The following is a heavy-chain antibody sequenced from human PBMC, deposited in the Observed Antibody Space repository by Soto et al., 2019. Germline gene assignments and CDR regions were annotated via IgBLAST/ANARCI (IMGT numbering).Heavy chain of an antibody. D-gene: IGHD4-17*01. Sequence: EVQLVESGGGLVKPGGSLTLSCAASGFAFRSYNMNWVRQAPGKGLEWVASISSGSSNNYYADSVKGRFTISRDNTKNSLDLQMDSLRAEDSAVYYCARTTVVAGTFDFWGQGTLVTVSS. V-gene: IGHV3-21*01. CDR2: ISSGSSNN. J-gene: IGHJ4*02. CDR3: ARTTVVAGTFDF. CDR1: GFAFRSYN.